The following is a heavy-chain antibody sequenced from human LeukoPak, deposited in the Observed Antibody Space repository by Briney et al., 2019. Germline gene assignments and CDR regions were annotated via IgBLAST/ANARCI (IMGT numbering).Heavy chain of an antibody. D-gene: IGHD1-26*01. V-gene: IGHV7-4-1*02. Sequence: ASVKVSCKASGYTFTSYAMNWVRQAPGQGLEWMGWINTNTGNPTYAQGFTGRFVFSLDTSVSTAYLQISSLKAEDTAVYYCARGDNIVGAAYYFDYWGQGTLVTVSS. CDR2: INTNTGNP. CDR3: ARGDNIVGAAYYFDY. CDR1: GYTFTSYA. J-gene: IGHJ4*02.